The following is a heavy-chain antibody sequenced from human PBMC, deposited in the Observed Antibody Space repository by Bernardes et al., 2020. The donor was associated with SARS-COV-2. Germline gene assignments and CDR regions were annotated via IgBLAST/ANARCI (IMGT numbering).Heavy chain of an antibody. CDR1: AYTFTNYG. V-gene: IGHV1-18*01. CDR2: ISAYNGNT. D-gene: IGHD2-2*01. CDR3: ARACSSTSRYGSCCFDP. J-gene: IGHJ5*02. Sequence: ASVKVSCKASAYTFTNYGITWVRQAPGQGLEGMGWISAYNGNTNYAQKLEGRVTMTTDTSTSTAYMELRSLRSDDTAVYYCARACSSTSRYGSCCFDPWGQGTLVTVSS.